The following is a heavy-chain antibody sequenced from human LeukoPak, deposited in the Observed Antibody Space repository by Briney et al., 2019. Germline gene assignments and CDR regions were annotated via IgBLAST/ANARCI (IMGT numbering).Heavy chain of an antibody. D-gene: IGHD6-19*01. V-gene: IGHV3-7*01. Sequence: PGGSLRLSCAASGFTFSSCWMSWVRQAPGKGLEWVANIKQDGSEKYYVDSVKGRFTISRDNAKNSLYLQMNSLRAEDTAEYYCATPLSSGWYFGAFDIWGQGTMVTVSS. J-gene: IGHJ3*02. CDR2: IKQDGSEK. CDR1: GFTFSSCW. CDR3: ATPLSSGWYFGAFDI.